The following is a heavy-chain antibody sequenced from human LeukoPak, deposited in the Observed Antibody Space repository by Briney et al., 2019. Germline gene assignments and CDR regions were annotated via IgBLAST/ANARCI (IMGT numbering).Heavy chain of an antibody. CDR2: IKQDGSEK. V-gene: IGHV3-7*01. J-gene: IGHJ2*01. Sequence: PGGSLRLSCAASGFTFSSYAMSWVRQAPGKGLEWVANIKQDGSEKYYVDSVKGRFTISRDNAKNSLYLQMNSLRAEDTAVYYCARVQTHRRITMIVPRYFDLWGRGTLVTVSS. D-gene: IGHD3-22*01. CDR1: GFTFSSYA. CDR3: ARVQTHRRITMIVPRYFDL.